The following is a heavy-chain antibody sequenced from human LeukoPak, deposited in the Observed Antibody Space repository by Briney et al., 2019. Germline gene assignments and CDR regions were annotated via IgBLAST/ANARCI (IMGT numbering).Heavy chain of an antibody. CDR2: ISSGGDTT. J-gene: IGHJ4*02. CDR1: GFTFSTYA. CDR3: ANRPPNTLYDF. V-gene: IGHV3-23*01. Sequence: GGSLRLSCAASGFTFSTYAMSWVRQAPGKGLEWVSGISSGGDTTYYPNPLNCRFTISKDNSKTTLYLQMNSRRAEDTAVYYCANRPPNTLYDFWGQGTLVTVSS. D-gene: IGHD2-8*01.